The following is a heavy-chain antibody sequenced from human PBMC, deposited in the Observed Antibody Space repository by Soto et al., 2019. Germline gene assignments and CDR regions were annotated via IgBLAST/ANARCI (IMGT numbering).Heavy chain of an antibody. J-gene: IGHJ4*02. V-gene: IGHV1-18*04. CDR3: ARWSSGALYEY. CDR2: ISAYNGYP. CDR1: GYIFTNYG. Sequence: QIHLVQSGAEVRKPGASVNVSRKTSGYIFTNYGVSWVRQAPGEGLEVVAWISAYNGYPKYGQRFQGRVTLSTDPSTTTGYMELRNLRFDDTAVYYCARWSSGALYEYWGQGTLLTVSS.